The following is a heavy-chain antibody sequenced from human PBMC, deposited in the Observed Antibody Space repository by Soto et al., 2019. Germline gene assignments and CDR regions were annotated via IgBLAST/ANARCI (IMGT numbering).Heavy chain of an antibody. CDR2: ISGSSDST. D-gene: IGHD6-19*01. V-gene: IGHV3-23*01. J-gene: IGHJ4*02. CDR3: TRRSSGNYYDY. Sequence: EVQLLESGGGLVQPGGSLRLSCAASGFTFSSYAMRWVRQAPGKGLEWVSSISGSSDSTYYADSVKGRFTISRYNSKNTLYMKINSLRPKNTAVYYCTRRSSGNYYDYWCQATLVTVSS. CDR1: GFTFSSYA.